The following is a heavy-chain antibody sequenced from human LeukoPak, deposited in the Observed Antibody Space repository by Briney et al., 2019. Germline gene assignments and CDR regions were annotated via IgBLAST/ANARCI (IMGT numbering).Heavy chain of an antibody. CDR3: ATETYCSSTSCYYYGMDV. D-gene: IGHD2-2*01. CDR2: IYTSGST. V-gene: IGHV4-59*10. CDR1: GGSFSGYY. J-gene: IGHJ6*02. Sequence: SETLSLTCAVYGGSFSGYYWSWIRQPAGKGREWIGRIYTSGSTTYNPSLKSRVTMSVDTSKNQFSLKLSSVTAADTAVYYCATETYCSSTSCYYYGMDVWGQGTTVTVSS.